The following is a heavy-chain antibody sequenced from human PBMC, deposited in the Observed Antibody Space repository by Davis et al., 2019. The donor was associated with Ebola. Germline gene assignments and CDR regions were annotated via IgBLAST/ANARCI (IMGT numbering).Heavy chain of an antibody. D-gene: IGHD3-16*01. J-gene: IGHJ6*02. CDR3: ARQPRSTRSPEYYHGLDV. CDR1: RGPISSHF. V-gene: IGHV4-59*11. Sequence: PSETLSLTCAVSRGPISSHFWSWIRQSPGQGLEWIGSIFYTGSTNLNPSLRSRVTLSVDRPKNQFSLNLTSVTAADTAVYFCARQPRSTRSPEYYHGLDVWGQGTTVGVAS. CDR2: IFYTGST.